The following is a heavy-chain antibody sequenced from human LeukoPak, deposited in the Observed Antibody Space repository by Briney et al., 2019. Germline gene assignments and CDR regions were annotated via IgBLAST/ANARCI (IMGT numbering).Heavy chain of an antibody. CDR2: ISGSGGST. CDR1: GFTFSSYA. Sequence: GGSLRLSCAASGFTFSSYAMSWVRQAPGKGLEWVSAISGSGGSTYYADSVKGRFTISRDNSKNTLYLQINSLRAEDTAVYYCAKDQNDFWSGLRYYFDYWGQGTLVTVSS. D-gene: IGHD3-3*01. J-gene: IGHJ4*02. CDR3: AKDQNDFWSGLRYYFDY. V-gene: IGHV3-23*01.